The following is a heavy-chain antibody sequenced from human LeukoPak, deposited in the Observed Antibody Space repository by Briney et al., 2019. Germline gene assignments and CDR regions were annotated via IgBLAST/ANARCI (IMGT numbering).Heavy chain of an antibody. CDR3: AQPDPFGSSWYYFDY. D-gene: IGHD6-13*01. V-gene: IGHV1-69*13. Sequence: SVKVSCKASGGTFRDYAIDWVRQAPGQGLEWMGGIIPIFQTAVYAQKYQGRLTITADESTSTAYMELSSLRSEHTAVYFCAQPDPFGSSWYYFDYWGQGTLVAVSS. CDR2: IIPIFQTA. J-gene: IGHJ4*02. CDR1: GGTFRDYA.